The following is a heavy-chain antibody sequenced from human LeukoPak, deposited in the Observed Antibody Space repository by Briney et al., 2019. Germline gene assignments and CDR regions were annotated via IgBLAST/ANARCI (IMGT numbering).Heavy chain of an antibody. V-gene: IGHV3-11*01. CDR2: ITSSGDDI. CDR3: ASDIVATSGDF. CDR1: GFTFSDYY. D-gene: IGHD5-12*01. J-gene: IGHJ5*01. Sequence: PGGSLSLSCAASGFTFSDYYMSWIRQAPGKGLEWVAYITSSGDDIYYADSVKGRFTISRDNAKNALFLRMSSLRVEDTATYYCASDIVATSGDFWGHGTLVSVSS.